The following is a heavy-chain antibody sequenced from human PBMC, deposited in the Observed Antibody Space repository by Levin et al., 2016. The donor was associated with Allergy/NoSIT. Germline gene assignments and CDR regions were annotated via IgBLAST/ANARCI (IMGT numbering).Heavy chain of an antibody. CDR1: GFTFSSYA. CDR3: ARGSQNYYYMDV. Sequence: GESLKISCAASGFTFSSYAMSWVRQAPGKGLEWVSAISGSGGSTYYADSVKGRFTISRDNSKNTLYLQMNSLRAEDTAVYYCARGSQNYYYMDVWGKGTTVTVSS. CDR2: ISGSGGST. J-gene: IGHJ6*03. V-gene: IGHV3-23*01.